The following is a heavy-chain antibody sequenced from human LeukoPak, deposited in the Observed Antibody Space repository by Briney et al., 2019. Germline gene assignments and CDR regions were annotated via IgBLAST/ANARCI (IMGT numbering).Heavy chain of an antibody. D-gene: IGHD3-10*01. V-gene: IGHV1-2*02. CDR1: GYTFTGYY. J-gene: IGHJ6*02. Sequence: ASVKVSCKASGYTFTGYYMHWVRQAPGQGLEWMGWINPNSGGTNYAQKFQGRVTMTRDTSFSTAYMELSRLRSDDTAVYYCATGGVLLWFGVYGMDVWGQGTTVTVSS. CDR3: ATGGVLLWFGVYGMDV. CDR2: INPNSGGT.